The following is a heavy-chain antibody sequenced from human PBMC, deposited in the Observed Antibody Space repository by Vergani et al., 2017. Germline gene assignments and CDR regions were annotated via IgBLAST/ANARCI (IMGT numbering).Heavy chain of an antibody. D-gene: IGHD3-3*01. Sequence: QVQLQESGPGLVKPSETLSLTCTVSGGSISSYYWSWIRQPPGKGLEWIGYIYYSGSTNYNPSLKSRVTISVDTSKNQFSLKLSSVTAADTAVYYCARSAGDFWSIYYSLLFDYWGQGTLVTVSS. CDR2: IYYSGST. CDR3: ARSAGDFWSIYYSLLFDY. V-gene: IGHV4-59*01. CDR1: GGSISSYY. J-gene: IGHJ4*02.